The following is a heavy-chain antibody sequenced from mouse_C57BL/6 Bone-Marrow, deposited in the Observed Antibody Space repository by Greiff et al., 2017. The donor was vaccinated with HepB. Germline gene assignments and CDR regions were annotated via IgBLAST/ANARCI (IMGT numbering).Heavy chain of an antibody. V-gene: IGHV2-5*01. CDR3: AKKGCYYYAMDY. Sequence: QVQLQQSGPGLVQPSQSLSITCTVSGFSLTSYGVHWVRQSPGKGLEWLGVIWRGGSTDYNAAFMSRLSITKDNSKSQVCFKMNSLQADNTAIYYCAKKGCYYYAMDYWGQGTSVTVSS. J-gene: IGHJ4*01. CDR1: GFSLTSYG. CDR2: IWRGGST.